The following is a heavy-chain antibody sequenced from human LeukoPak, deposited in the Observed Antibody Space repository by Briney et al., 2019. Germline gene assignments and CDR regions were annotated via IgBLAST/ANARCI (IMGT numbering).Heavy chain of an antibody. J-gene: IGHJ6*03. CDR2: INDRGST. Sequence: SETLSLTCAIYGGSFSSYYWSWIRQPPGKGLEWIGEINDRGSTNYNPSFKSRVIITVGKSNNQFALQQRTVTTADKAVYYYSGGNRYYYYFMDVWGKGTTVTVSS. D-gene: IGHD3-10*01. CDR3: SGGNRYYYYFMDV. V-gene: IGHV4-34*01. CDR1: GGSFSSYY.